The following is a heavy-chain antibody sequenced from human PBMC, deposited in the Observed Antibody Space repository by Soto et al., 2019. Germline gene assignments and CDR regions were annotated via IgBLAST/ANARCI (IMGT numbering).Heavy chain of an antibody. D-gene: IGHD3-16*01. CDR1: GGSISSYY. CDR3: SRVRPRDGNKLYFLDY. Sequence: QVQLQESGPGLVKPSETLSLTCTVSGGSISSYYWSWMRQPPGKGLEWIGSIYYSGRTNYTPSLKSRLTISVDTSKNPCSLELSSVTAVDTGVYYCSRVRPRDGNKLYFLDYWGQGTLVTVSS. J-gene: IGHJ4*02. CDR2: IYYSGRT. V-gene: IGHV4-59*01.